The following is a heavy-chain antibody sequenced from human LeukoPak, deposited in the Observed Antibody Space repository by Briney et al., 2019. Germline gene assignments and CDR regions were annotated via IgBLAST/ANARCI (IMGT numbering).Heavy chain of an antibody. CDR3: ASDRYYGSGYYYSRFLFDW. CDR1: GFTFSDYA. D-gene: IGHD3-10*01. Sequence: GGSLRLSCAASGFTFSDYAMSWIRQAPGKGLEWVSYISSSGSTIYYADSVKGRFTISRDNAKNSLYLQMNSLSAEDRAVYFCASDRYYGSGYYYSRFLFDWWGKGTLVTVSS. J-gene: IGHJ4*02. CDR2: ISSSGSTI. V-gene: IGHV3-11*01.